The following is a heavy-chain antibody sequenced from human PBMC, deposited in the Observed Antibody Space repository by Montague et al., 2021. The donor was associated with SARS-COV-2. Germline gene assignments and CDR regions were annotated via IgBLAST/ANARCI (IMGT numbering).Heavy chain of an antibody. D-gene: IGHD2-2*01. CDR1: GGSISSYY. CDR3: ARHPPASGTCYYLDV. V-gene: IGHV4-59*01. CDR2: LYYSGST. Sequence: SETLSLTCTVSGGSISSYYWSWIRQPPGKGLEWIGYLYYSGSTNYNPSLKSRVTISVDMSKNQFSLRLNSVTAADTAVYYCARHPPASGTCYYLDVWGKGTTVTVSS. J-gene: IGHJ6*03.